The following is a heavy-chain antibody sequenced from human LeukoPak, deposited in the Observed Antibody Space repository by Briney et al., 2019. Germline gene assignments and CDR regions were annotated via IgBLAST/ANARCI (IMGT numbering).Heavy chain of an antibody. J-gene: IGHJ6*02. Sequence: SETLSLTCTVSGASISSFHWSWIRQPPGKGLEWIGCIYYSGSTNYNPSLKSRVTISVDTSKNQFSLKLSSVTAADTAVYYCARVGSKEVATIDYYYYGMDVWGQGTTVTVSS. D-gene: IGHD5-12*01. V-gene: IGHV4-59*01. CDR1: GASISSFH. CDR3: ARVGSKEVATIDYYYYGMDV. CDR2: IYYSGST.